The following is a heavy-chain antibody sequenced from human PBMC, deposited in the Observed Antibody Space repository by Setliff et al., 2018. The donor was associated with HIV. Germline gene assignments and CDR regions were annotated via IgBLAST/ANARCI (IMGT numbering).Heavy chain of an antibody. CDR1: GVTFSSYS. Sequence: GGSLRLSCAASGVTFSSYSMNWVRQAPGKGLEWVSYISSSSSTIYYADSVKCRFTIPRDNTKNSLYLQMNNLRAEDTAVYYCVRDYMWAFDYWGQGTLVTVSS. CDR2: ISSSSSTI. V-gene: IGHV3-48*04. CDR3: VRDYMWAFDY. D-gene: IGHD1-26*01. J-gene: IGHJ4*02.